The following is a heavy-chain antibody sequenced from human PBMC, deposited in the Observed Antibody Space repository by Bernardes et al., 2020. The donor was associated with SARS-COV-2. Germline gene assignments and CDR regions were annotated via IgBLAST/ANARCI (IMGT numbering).Heavy chain of an antibody. CDR3: ARGSAAVVSHFMLLFANWYFDL. Sequence: SETLSLTCAVYSGSFSGYYWSWIRQTPGKGLEWIGEINDSGSTKYNPALKSRVTISVDPSKNQFSLKLNSVTAADTAVYYCARGSAAVVSHFMLLFANWYFDLWPRHPGHCLL. J-gene: IGHJ2*01. CDR2: INDSGST. V-gene: IGHV4-34*01. CDR1: SGSFSGYY. D-gene: IGHD2-15*01.